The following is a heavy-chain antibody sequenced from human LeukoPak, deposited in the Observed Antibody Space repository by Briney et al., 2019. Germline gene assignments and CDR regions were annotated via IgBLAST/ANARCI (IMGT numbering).Heavy chain of an antibody. Sequence: ASVKVSCKVSGYTLTELSMHWVRQAPGKGLEWMGGFDPEDGETIYAQKFQGRVTMTRDTSTSTVYMELSRLRSDDTAVYYCARDVGEYCSSINCHASDYWGQGTLVTVSS. V-gene: IGHV1-24*01. CDR2: FDPEDGET. CDR1: GYTLTELS. J-gene: IGHJ4*02. CDR3: ARDVGEYCSSINCHASDY. D-gene: IGHD2-2*01.